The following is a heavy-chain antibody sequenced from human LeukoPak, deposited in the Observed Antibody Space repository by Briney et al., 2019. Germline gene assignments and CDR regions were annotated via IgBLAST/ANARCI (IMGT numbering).Heavy chain of an antibody. CDR2: IYSGGST. J-gene: IGHJ4*02. V-gene: IGHV3-53*01. CDR3: ARERV. Sequence: GGSLRLSCAASGFTVSRNYMSWVRQAPGKGLEWVWVIYSGGSTYYAASVKGRFTISRDISKITVYLQMNGLRAEDTAVYYCARERVWGQGTLVTVSS. CDR1: GFTVSRNY.